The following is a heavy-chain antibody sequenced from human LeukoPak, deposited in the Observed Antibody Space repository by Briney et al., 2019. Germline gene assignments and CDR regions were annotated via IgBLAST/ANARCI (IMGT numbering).Heavy chain of an antibody. CDR3: ASYSISGYYFDS. Sequence: PSETLSLTCTVSGYSISSGYYWGWIRQPPGKGLEWIGSIYHSGSTYYNPSLKSRVTISVDTSKNQFSLKLRSVTAADTAVYYCASYSISGYYFDSWGQGTLVTVSS. CDR1: GYSISSGYY. V-gene: IGHV4-38-2*02. D-gene: IGHD2-21*01. J-gene: IGHJ4*02. CDR2: IYHSGST.